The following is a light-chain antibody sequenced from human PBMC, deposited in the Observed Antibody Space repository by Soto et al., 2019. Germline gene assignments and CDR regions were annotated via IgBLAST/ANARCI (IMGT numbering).Light chain of an antibody. V-gene: IGKV3-15*01. J-gene: IGKJ1*01. Sequence: EIVMTQSPATLSVSPGARATISCRASQSVSSNLDWYQQKHGQAPRLLIYGASTRATGIPARFSGSGSGTEFTLTISSLQSEDFAVYYCQQYNNWWTFGQGTKVEIK. CDR3: QQYNNWWT. CDR1: QSVSSN. CDR2: GAS.